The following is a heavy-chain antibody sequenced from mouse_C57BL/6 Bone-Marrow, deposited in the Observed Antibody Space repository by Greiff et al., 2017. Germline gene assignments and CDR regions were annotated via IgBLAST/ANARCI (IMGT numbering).Heavy chain of an antibody. CDR2: IDPSDSYT. V-gene: IGHV1-69*01. CDR1: GYTFTSYW. Sequence: QVQLQQPGAELVMPGASVKLSCKASGYTFTSYWMHWVKQRPGQGLEWIGEIDPSDSYTNYNQKFKGKSTLTVDKSSSTAYMQLSSLTSEDSAVYYCAQLRRDWDFDVWGTGTTVTVSS. J-gene: IGHJ1*03. CDR3: AQLRRDWDFDV.